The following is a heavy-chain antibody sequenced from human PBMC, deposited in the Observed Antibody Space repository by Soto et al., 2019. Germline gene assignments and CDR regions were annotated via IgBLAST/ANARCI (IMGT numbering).Heavy chain of an antibody. CDR1: GGTFSSYA. Sequence: GASVKVSCKASGGTFSSYAISWVRQAPGQGLEWMGGIIPIFGTANYAQKFQGRVTITADESTSTAYMELSSLRSEDTAVYYCARDPSIAVAGTAYFDYWGQGTLVTSPQ. D-gene: IGHD6-19*01. CDR2: IIPIFGTA. CDR3: ARDPSIAVAGTAYFDY. J-gene: IGHJ4*02. V-gene: IGHV1-69*13.